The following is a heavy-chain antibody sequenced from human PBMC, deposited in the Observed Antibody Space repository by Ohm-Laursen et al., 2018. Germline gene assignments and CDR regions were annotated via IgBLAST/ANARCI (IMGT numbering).Heavy chain of an antibody. D-gene: IGHD3-22*01. Sequence: GSLRLSCSASGFTFSSYAMSWVRQAPGKGLEWVSAISGSGGSTYYADSVKGRFTISRDNSKNTLYLQMNSLRAEDTAVYYCAKDALDSSGYYYWYFDLWGRGTLVTVSS. CDR3: AKDALDSSGYYYWYFDL. J-gene: IGHJ2*01. V-gene: IGHV3-23*01. CDR2: ISGSGGST. CDR1: GFTFSSYA.